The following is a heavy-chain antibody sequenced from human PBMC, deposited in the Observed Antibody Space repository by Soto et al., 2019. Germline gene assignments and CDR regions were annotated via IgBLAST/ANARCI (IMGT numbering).Heavy chain of an antibody. CDR1: GFTFSSYW. D-gene: IGHD6-19*01. CDR2: IKQDGSEK. Sequence: EVQLVESGGGLVQPGGSLRLSCAASGFTFSSYWMSWVRQAPGKGLEWVANIKQDGSEKYYVDSVKGRFTISRDNAKNSLYLQMNSLGAEDTAVYYCAGDYYSSGWGGGKQLDYWGQGTLVTVSS. CDR3: AGDYYSSGWGGGKQLDY. V-gene: IGHV3-7*01. J-gene: IGHJ4*02.